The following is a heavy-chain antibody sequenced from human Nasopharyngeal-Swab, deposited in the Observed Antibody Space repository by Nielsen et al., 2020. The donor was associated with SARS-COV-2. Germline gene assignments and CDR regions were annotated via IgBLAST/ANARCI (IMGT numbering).Heavy chain of an antibody. V-gene: IGHV3-23*01. D-gene: IGHD6-13*01. CDR3: AKSAGYSRGYFDY. Sequence: GSLKISCAASGFTFSSYAMSWVRQAPGKGLEWVSAISGSGGGTYYADSVKGRFTISRDNSKNTLYLQMNSLRAEDTAVYYCAKSAGYSRGYFDYWGQGTLVTVSS. J-gene: IGHJ4*02. CDR1: GFTFSSYA. CDR2: ISGSGGGT.